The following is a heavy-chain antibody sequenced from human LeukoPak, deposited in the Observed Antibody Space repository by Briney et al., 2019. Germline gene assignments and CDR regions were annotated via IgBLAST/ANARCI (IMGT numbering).Heavy chain of an antibody. V-gene: IGHV3-23*01. Sequence: GGSLRLSCAASGSTFSSYAMSWVRQDPGKGREWVSAISGSGGSTYYADSVKGRFTISRDNSKNTLYLQMNSLRAEDTAVYYCAKDTGGAFDIWGQGTMVTVSS. CDR2: ISGSGGST. J-gene: IGHJ3*02. D-gene: IGHD7-27*01. CDR3: AKDTGGAFDI. CDR1: GSTFSSYA.